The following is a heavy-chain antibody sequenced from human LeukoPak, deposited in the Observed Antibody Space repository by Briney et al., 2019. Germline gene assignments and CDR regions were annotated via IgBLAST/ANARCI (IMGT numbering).Heavy chain of an antibody. CDR2: LSGSGGST. V-gene: IGHV3-23*01. CDR1: GFTFINYA. CDR3: AKDRWTTVSGYFDY. J-gene: IGHJ4*02. D-gene: IGHD4-17*01. Sequence: PGGSLRLSCTASGFTFINYAMSWVRQAPGKGLEWVSGLSGSGGSTSYADSVKGRFTLSRDNSKNTLYLQMNSLRAEDTAIYYCAKDRWTTVSGYFDYWGQGILVTVSS.